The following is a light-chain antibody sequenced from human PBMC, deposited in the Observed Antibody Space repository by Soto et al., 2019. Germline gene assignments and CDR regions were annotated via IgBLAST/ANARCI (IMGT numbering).Light chain of an antibody. CDR1: QHVSSN. Sequence: RVMTQSPATLSVSPGGSATLSCRASQHVSSNFAWYRQKPGQAPTLVIYRASTRATGIPARFSGSGSGTEFTLTISSLQSEDFAVYYCQKYNNWPYTFGQGTKLEIK. CDR2: RAS. V-gene: IGKV3-15*01. CDR3: QKYNNWPYT. J-gene: IGKJ2*01.